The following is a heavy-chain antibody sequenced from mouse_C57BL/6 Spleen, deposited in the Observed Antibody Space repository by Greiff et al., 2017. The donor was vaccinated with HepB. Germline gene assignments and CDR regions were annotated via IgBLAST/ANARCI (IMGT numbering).Heavy chain of an antibody. CDR3: ARDSSSYPFDY. Sequence: VQLQQSGAELVKPGASVKISCKASGYAFSSYWMNWVKQRPGKGLEWIGQIYPGDGDTNYNGKFKGKATLTADKSSSTAYMQLSSLTSEDSAFYFGARDSSSYPFDYWGQGTTLTVSS. V-gene: IGHV1-80*01. D-gene: IGHD1-1*01. J-gene: IGHJ2*01. CDR1: GYAFSSYW. CDR2: IYPGDGDT.